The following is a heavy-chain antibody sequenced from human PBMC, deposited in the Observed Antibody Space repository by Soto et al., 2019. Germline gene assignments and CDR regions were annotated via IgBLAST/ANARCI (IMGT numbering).Heavy chain of an antibody. Sequence: ASVKVSCKASGYTFTGYYMHWVRQAPGQGLEWMGWINPNSGGTNYAQKFQGRVTMTRDTSISTAYMELSRLRAEDTAVYYCANPGGEVVVAATPDYYYYGMDVWGQGTTVTVSS. V-gene: IGHV1-2*02. D-gene: IGHD2-15*01. CDR1: GYTFTGYY. CDR3: ANPGGEVVVAATPDYYYYGMDV. CDR2: INPNSGGT. J-gene: IGHJ6*02.